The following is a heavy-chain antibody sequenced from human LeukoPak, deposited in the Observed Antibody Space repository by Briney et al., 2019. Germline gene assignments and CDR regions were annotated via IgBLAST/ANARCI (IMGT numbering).Heavy chain of an antibody. CDR3: ARVEAVAGTGYYYGMDV. CDR2: INPSGGGT. J-gene: IGHJ6*04. CDR1: GYTFTSYY. D-gene: IGHD6-19*01. V-gene: IGHV1-46*01. Sequence: PVASVKVSCKASGYTFTSYYMHWVRQAPGQGLEWMGIINPSGGGTSYAQKFQGRVTMTRDTSTSTVYMELSSLRSEDTAVYYCARVEAVAGTGYYYGMDVWGKGTTVTVSS.